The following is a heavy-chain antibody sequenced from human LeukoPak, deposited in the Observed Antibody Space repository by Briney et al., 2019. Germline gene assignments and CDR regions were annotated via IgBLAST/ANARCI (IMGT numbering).Heavy chain of an antibody. J-gene: IGHJ4*02. V-gene: IGHV4-61*02. Sequence: SETLSLTCTVSGGSVSSGSYYWSWIRQPAGKGLEWIGRIYTSGSTNYNPSLKSRVTMSVDTSKNQFSLKLSSVTAADTAVYYCARLHYDSSGYMYYFDYWGQGTLVTVSS. CDR2: IYTSGST. CDR3: ARLHYDSSGYMYYFDY. D-gene: IGHD3-22*01. CDR1: GGSVSSGSYY.